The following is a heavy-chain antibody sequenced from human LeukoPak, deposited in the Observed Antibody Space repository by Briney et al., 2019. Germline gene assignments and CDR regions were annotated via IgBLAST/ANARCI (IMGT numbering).Heavy chain of an antibody. V-gene: IGHV3-21*01. CDR3: VRIPNSANFPNWFDP. CDR2: MSGSSDI. CDR1: GFTFSSYT. D-gene: IGHD4/OR15-4a*01. J-gene: IGHJ5*02. Sequence: PGGSLRLSCAASGFTFSSYTMNWVRQAPGKGLEWISSMSGSSDIYYADSVRRRFTISRDNAKNSLFLQMNSLRADDTAVYYCVRIPNSANFPNWFDPWGQGTLVTVSP.